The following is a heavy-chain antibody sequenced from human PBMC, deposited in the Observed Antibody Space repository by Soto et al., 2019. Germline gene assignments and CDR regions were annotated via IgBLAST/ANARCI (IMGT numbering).Heavy chain of an antibody. D-gene: IGHD5-12*01. CDR3: AKDRSGGWWLRAAWDYYYGMDV. V-gene: IGHV3-30*18. J-gene: IGHJ6*02. CDR1: GFTFSSYG. CDR2: ISYDGSNQ. Sequence: GGYLRLSCAATGFTFSSYGMHWVRQAPGKGLEWVAVISYDGSNQYYADSVKGRFTISRDNSKHTLYLQTNSLRAEDTAVYYCAKDRSGGWWLRAAWDYYYGMDVWGQGTTVTVSS.